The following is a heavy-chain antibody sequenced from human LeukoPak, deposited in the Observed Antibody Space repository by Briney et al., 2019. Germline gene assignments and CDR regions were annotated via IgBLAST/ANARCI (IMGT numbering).Heavy chain of an antibody. V-gene: IGHV1-2*02. J-gene: IGHJ4*02. CDR3: ARANFLYCSSTTCLFDY. Sequence: ASVKVSCKASGYTFTDYYMHWVRQAPGQGFEWMGWINPNDGDTNYAQKFQGRVTMTKDTSISTAHMEVSRLRSDDTAVYYCARANFLYCSSTTCLFDYWGQGTLVTVSS. D-gene: IGHD2-2*01. CDR1: GYTFTDYY. CDR2: INPNDGDT.